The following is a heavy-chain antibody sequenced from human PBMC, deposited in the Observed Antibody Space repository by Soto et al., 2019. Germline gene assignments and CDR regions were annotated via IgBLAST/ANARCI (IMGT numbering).Heavy chain of an antibody. CDR2: IYYSGST. CDR3: ATVPIVGTKPYYFVS. CDR1: GGSFDITSSY. D-gene: IGHD1-1*01. J-gene: IGHJ4*02. Sequence: QLQLQESGPGLVKPSETLSLTCTVSGGSFDITSSYWAWVRQPPGKGLEWIAHIYYSGSTYYNPSLKSRLTISVDTSTNQLSLRLSSVTAADTAVYYCATVPIVGTKPYYFVSGGQGTLVTVSS. V-gene: IGHV4-39*02.